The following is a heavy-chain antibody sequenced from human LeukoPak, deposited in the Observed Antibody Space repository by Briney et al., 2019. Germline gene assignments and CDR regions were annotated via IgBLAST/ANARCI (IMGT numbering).Heavy chain of an antibody. J-gene: IGHJ6*02. CDR3: AKDVYSYGYDGMDV. Sequence: GGSLRLSCAASGFTFDDYAMHWVCQAPGKGLEWVSLISGDGGSTYYADSVKGRFTISRDNSKNSLYLQMNSLRTEDTALYYCAKDVYSYGYDGMDVWGQGTTVTVSS. D-gene: IGHD5-18*01. CDR1: GFTFDDYA. V-gene: IGHV3-43*02. CDR2: ISGDGGST.